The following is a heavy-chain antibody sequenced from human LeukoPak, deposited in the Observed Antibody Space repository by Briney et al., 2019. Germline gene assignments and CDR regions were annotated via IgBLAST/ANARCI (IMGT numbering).Heavy chain of an antibody. CDR3: ARGNPNYVWGSYRNWAFDY. Sequence: GGSLRLSCVASGFTFSSYDMHWVRQATGKGLEWVSAIDTAGDTYYPDSVKGRFTISRENAKNSLYLQMNSLRAGDTAAYYCARGNPNYVWGSYRNWAFDYWGQGTLVTVSS. CDR2: IDTAGDT. CDR1: GFTFSSYD. V-gene: IGHV3-13*01. J-gene: IGHJ4*02. D-gene: IGHD3-16*02.